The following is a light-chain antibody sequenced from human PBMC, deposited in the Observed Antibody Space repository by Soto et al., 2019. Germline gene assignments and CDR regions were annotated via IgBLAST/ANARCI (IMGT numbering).Light chain of an antibody. V-gene: IGLV2-14*01. CDR3: SSYNSASTLLYL. CDR2: GVT. Sequence: QSALTQPASVSGSPGQSITISCTGNSSDVGGYNYVSWYQQHPGIAPKLLIYGVTNRPSGVSTRCSGSKSGNTPSLTISGLQAADEADYHCSSYNSASTLLYLFGTGTKLTVL. CDR1: SSDVGGYNY. J-gene: IGLJ1*01.